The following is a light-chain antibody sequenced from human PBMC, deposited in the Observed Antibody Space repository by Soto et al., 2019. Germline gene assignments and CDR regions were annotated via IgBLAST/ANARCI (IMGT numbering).Light chain of an antibody. J-gene: IGKJ5*01. CDR2: DAS. CDR1: QSVRGTS. V-gene: IGKV3-20*01. CDR3: QHYGSSPPIT. Sequence: DIVLTQSPGTLSLSPGERATLSCRASQSVRGTSLAWYQQKPGQAPRLLIYDASSRATGIPDRFSGGGSGTDFTFTISRLEPEDFAVYYCQHYGSSPPITFGQGTRLEIK.